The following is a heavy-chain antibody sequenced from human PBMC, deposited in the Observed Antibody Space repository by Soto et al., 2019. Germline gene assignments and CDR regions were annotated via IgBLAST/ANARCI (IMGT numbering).Heavy chain of an antibody. Sequence: KTSETLSLTCTVSGGSVSSGSYYWSWIRQPPGKGLEWIGYIYYSGSTNYNPSLKSRVTISVDTSKNQFSLKLSSVTAADTAVYYCARFLTGIAAAGTGHWFDPWGQGTLVTVSS. CDR1: GGSVSSGSYY. D-gene: IGHD6-13*01. CDR3: ARFLTGIAAAGTGHWFDP. V-gene: IGHV4-61*01. J-gene: IGHJ5*02. CDR2: IYYSGST.